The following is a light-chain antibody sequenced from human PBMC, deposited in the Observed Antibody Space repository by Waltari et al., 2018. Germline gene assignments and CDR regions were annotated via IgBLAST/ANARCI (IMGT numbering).Light chain of an antibody. CDR1: QSLLHSNGYNY. CDR3: MQALQTIFT. V-gene: IGKV2-28*01. Sequence: DIVMTQSPLPLPVTPGEPASIPCRSSQSLLHSNGYNYLDWYLQKPGQSPQLLIYLGSNRASGVPDRFSGSGSGTDFTLKISRVEAEDVGVYYCMQALQTIFTFGPGTKVDIK. CDR2: LGS. J-gene: IGKJ3*01.